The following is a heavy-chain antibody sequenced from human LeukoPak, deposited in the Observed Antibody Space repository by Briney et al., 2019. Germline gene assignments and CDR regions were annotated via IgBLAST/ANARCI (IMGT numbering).Heavy chain of an antibody. D-gene: IGHD3-10*01. Sequence: SETLSLTCTVSGYSISSGYYWGWIRQPPGKGLEWIGSIYHSGSTYYNPSLKSRVTISVDTSKNQFSLKLSSVTAADTAVYYCARALDYYGSGSYYLYDYWGQGTLVTVSS. V-gene: IGHV4-38-2*02. CDR3: ARALDYYGSGSYYLYDY. CDR2: IYHSGST. J-gene: IGHJ4*02. CDR1: GYSISSGYY.